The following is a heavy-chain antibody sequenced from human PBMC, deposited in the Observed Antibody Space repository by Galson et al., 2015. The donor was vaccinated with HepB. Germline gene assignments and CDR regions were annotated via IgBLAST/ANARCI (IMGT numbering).Heavy chain of an antibody. V-gene: IGHV3-30-3*01. D-gene: IGHD2/OR15-2a*01. CDR3: VREENCNHWVY. Sequence: SLRLSCAASGFTLGNYGLHWVRQTPGEGLEWLAINSYDGSGQSYADSVKGRFTVSRDNSKNTLYLQMRSLTPEDTAIYYCVREENCNHWVYWGQGTLVTVSS. CDR2: NSYDGSGQ. J-gene: IGHJ4*02. CDR1: GFTLGNYG.